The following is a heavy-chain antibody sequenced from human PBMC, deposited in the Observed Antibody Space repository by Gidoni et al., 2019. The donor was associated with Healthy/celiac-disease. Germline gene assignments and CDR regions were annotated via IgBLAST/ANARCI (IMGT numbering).Heavy chain of an antibody. V-gene: IGHV1-18*01. CDR1: GYTFTSYG. J-gene: IGHJ4*02. CDR3: ARETYSSSCVNFDY. D-gene: IGHD6-13*01. Sequence: QVQLVQSGAEVKKPGASVKVSCKDSGYTFTSYGISGLRQAPGQGLEWMGGISSYNGNTNYAQKLQGRVTRTTDTSTSTAYMELRSLRSDDTAVYYCARETYSSSCVNFDYWGQGTLVTVSS. CDR2: ISSYNGNT.